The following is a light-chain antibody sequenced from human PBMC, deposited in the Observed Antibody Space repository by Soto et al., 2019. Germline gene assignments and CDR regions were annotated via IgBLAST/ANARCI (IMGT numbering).Light chain of an antibody. J-gene: IGLJ1*01. CDR3: SSYASSSSYV. CDR2: EVT. Sequence: QSVLTQPASVSGSPGQSITISCTGTSSDVGGYNHVSWYQIHPGKAPKLIIYEVTSRPSGVSYRFSGSKSGNSASLTISGLQAEDEADYYRSSYASSSSYVFGGGTKGTVL. CDR1: SSDVGGYNH. V-gene: IGLV2-14*01.